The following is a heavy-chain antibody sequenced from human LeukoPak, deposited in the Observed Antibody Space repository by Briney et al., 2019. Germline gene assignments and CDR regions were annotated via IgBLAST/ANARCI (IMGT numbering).Heavy chain of an antibody. Sequence: SETLSLTCAVYGGSISGYYWSWIRQPPGKGLEWIAEIHHSGSTNYNPSLKSRVTISIDTSKNQFSLKLSSVTTADTAVYYCARSDYGSGNYYWSLDYWGQGTLVTVSS. CDR2: IHHSGST. J-gene: IGHJ4*02. CDR3: ARSDYGSGNYYWSLDY. V-gene: IGHV4-34*01. D-gene: IGHD3-10*01. CDR1: GGSISGYY.